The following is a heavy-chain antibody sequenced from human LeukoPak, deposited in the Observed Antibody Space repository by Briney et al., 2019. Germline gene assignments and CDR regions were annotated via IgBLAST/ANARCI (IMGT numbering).Heavy chain of an antibody. CDR1: GYTFTGYY. CDR2: INPNSGGT. Sequence: ASVNVSCKASGYTFTGYYMHWVRQAPGQGLEWMGWINPNSGGTKYAQKFQGGVTMTRDTSITTAYMELTSLEFDDTAVYYCARTRLTGDPYEAFDIWGQGTMVTVSS. J-gene: IGHJ3*02. D-gene: IGHD7-27*01. V-gene: IGHV1-2*02. CDR3: ARTRLTGDPYEAFDI.